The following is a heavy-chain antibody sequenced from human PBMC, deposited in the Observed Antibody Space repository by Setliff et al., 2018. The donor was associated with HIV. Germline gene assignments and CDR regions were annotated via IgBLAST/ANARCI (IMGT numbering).Heavy chain of an antibody. V-gene: IGHV3-48*01. CDR1: GITFSSYS. Sequence: GGSLRLSCVDSGITFSSYSMYWVRQAPGKGLEWVSYISSSSSTIYYVDSVKGRFTISRDNARYSLYLQMNSLRAEDTAVYYCARDQSSSWFGFMDVWGKGTTVTV. CDR3: ARDQSSSWFGFMDV. D-gene: IGHD6-13*01. J-gene: IGHJ6*03. CDR2: ISSSSSTI.